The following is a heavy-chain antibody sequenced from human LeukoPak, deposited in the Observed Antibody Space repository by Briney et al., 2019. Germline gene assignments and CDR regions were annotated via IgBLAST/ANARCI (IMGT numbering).Heavy chain of an antibody. J-gene: IGHJ3*02. Sequence: GASVKVSCKASGYTFTSYGISWVRQAPGQGLEWMVWISAYNGNTNYAQKLQGRVTMTTDTSTSTAYMELRSLRSDDTAVYYCARRSFQYGSGPGPFDIWGQGTMVTVSS. CDR3: ARRSFQYGSGPGPFDI. CDR1: GYTFTSYG. CDR2: ISAYNGNT. V-gene: IGHV1-18*01. D-gene: IGHD3-10*01.